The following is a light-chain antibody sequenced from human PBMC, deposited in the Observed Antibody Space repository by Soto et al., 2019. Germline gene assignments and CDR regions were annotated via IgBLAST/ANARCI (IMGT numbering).Light chain of an antibody. V-gene: IGKV3-20*01. CDR1: QSVNSN. CDR3: QQYGSSRWT. J-gene: IGKJ1*01. CDR2: AAS. Sequence: IVMTQSPVTLSVSPGERATLSYRASQSVNSNLAWYQQKPGQAPRLLIYAASTGATGIPARFSGSGSGSDFTLTISRLEPEDFAVYYCQQYGSSRWTFGQGTKVDIK.